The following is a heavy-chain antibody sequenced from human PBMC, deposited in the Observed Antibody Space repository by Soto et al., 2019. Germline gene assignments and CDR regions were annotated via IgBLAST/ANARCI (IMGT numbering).Heavy chain of an antibody. J-gene: IGHJ4*02. CDR1: GGTFSSYA. CDR2: ISPIFGTA. CDR3: AREQGVLVLSFDY. D-gene: IGHD2-8*02. V-gene: IGHV1-69*12. Sequence: QVQLVQSGAEVKKPGSSVKVSCKAAGGTFSSYAISWVRQAPGQGLEWMGGISPIFGTANYAQKFQGRVTITADESTSTAYVERSSMRSEDTAVYYCAREQGVLVLSFDYWGQGTLVTVSS.